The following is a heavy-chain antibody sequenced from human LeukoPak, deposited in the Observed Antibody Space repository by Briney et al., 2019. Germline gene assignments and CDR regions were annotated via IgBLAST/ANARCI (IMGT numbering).Heavy chain of an antibody. CDR1: GFTFSSYA. V-gene: IGHV3-30-3*01. J-gene: IGHJ4*02. CDR3: ARGIDSSSFRDY. CDR2: ISYDGSNK. Sequence: GGSLRLSCAASGFTFSSYAMHWVRQAPGKGLEWVAVISYDGSNKYYADSVKGRFTISRDNSKNTLYLQMNSLRAEDTAVYYCARGIDSSSFRDYWGQGTLVTVSS. D-gene: IGHD6-6*01.